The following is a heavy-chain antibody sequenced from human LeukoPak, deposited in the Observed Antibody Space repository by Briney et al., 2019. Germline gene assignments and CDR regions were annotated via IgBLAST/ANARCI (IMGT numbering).Heavy chain of an antibody. CDR3: ARVGPTTSYYYYYYMDV. Sequence: SETLSLTCTVSGVSISSSNSYWGWIRQPPGKGLEWIGSIYYSGNTYYNASLKSQVSISMDTSKNQFSLKLSSVTAADTAVYYCARVGPTTSYYYYYYMDVWGKGTTVTVSS. CDR1: GVSISSSNSY. D-gene: IGHD1-1*01. V-gene: IGHV4-39*07. J-gene: IGHJ6*03. CDR2: IYYSGNT.